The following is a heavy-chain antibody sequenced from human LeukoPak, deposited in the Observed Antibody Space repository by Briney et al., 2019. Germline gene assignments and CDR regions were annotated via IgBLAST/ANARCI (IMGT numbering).Heavy chain of an antibody. D-gene: IGHD3-22*01. Sequence: SDTLSLTCAVYGGSFSGYYWRWLRQPPGKGLEWIGEISHCGSSNYNPSLKSRVTISVDTSKNQFSLKLSSVPAADTAVYYCASLVSTYYYGSSGSKQGILADSWGQGTLVTVS. CDR1: GGSFSGYY. CDR2: ISHCGSS. CDR3: ASLVSTYYYGSSGSKQGILADS. J-gene: IGHJ4*02. V-gene: IGHV4-34*01.